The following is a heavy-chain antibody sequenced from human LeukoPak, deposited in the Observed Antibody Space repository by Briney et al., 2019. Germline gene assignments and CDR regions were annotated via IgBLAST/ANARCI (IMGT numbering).Heavy chain of an antibody. V-gene: IGHV3-23*01. D-gene: IGHD3-22*01. CDR2: ISGSGGST. CDR1: GFTFSSYA. Sequence: PGGSLRLSCAASGFTFSSYAMSWVRQAPGKGLEWVSAISGSGGSTYYADSVKGRFTISRDNSKNTLYLQMNSLRAEDTAVYYCGTEITMIVVVPRGAFDIWGQGTMVTVSS. CDR3: GTEITMIVVVPRGAFDI. J-gene: IGHJ3*02.